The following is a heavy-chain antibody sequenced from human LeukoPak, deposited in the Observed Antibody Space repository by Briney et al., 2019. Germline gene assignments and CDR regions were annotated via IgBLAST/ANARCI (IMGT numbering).Heavy chain of an antibody. CDR3: ARGRRKAARTDGMDV. J-gene: IGHJ6*02. CDR2: IFHSGST. CDR1: GYSISSSNW. V-gene: IGHV4-28*03. D-gene: IGHD6-6*01. Sequence: PSETLSLTFAVSGYSISSSNWWGWIRQPPGKGLEWIGYIFHSGSTYYNPSLKSRVSMSVDTSKNQFSLKLSSVTAVDTAVYYCARGRRKAARTDGMDVWGQGTTVTVSS.